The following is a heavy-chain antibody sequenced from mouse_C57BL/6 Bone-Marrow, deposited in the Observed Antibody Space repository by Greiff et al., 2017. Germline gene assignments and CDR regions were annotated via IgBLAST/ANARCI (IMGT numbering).Heavy chain of an antibody. CDR3: ARSTGTYFDY. V-gene: IGHV7-3*01. CDR1: GFTFTDYY. D-gene: IGHD4-1*02. Sequence: EVMLVESGGGLVQPGGSLSLSCAASGFTFTDYYMSWVRQPPGKALEWLGFIRNKANGYTTEYSASVKGRFSISRDNSQSILYLQMNALRAEDSATYYCARSTGTYFDYWGQGTTLTVSS. CDR2: IRNKANGYTT. J-gene: IGHJ2*01.